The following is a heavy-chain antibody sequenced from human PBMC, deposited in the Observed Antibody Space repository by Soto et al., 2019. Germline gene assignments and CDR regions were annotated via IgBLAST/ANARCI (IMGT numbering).Heavy chain of an antibody. CDR1: GGTFSTYT. Sequence: QVQLVQSGAEVKKPGSSVKVSCKASGGTFSTYTITWVRQAPGQGLEWMGRIIPIIGIINYAQKFQGRVTISADKFTGTAYMELTGLSSADTAVYYCAGDPDSHYNDSHASSYPWRQGTLVTVSS. CDR2: IIPIIGII. D-gene: IGHD4-4*01. V-gene: IGHV1-69*08. J-gene: IGHJ5*02. CDR3: AGDPDSHYNDSHASSYP.